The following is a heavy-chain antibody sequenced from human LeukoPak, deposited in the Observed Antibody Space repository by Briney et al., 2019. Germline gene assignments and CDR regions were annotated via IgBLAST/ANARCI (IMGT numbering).Heavy chain of an antibody. CDR2: INPSGST. V-gene: IGHV4-34*01. CDR3: ARVGFYGPLDWFDP. D-gene: IGHD3-16*01. CDR1: ARSFSGFC. Sequence: SESRSLTCAVYARSFSGFCCSWIRQPPGKLLEWVGEINPSGSTNYNPYLKSRVTISVDTSKNQFSLKLSPVTAADTAVYYCARVGFYGPLDWFDPWGQGTLVTVSS. J-gene: IGHJ5*02.